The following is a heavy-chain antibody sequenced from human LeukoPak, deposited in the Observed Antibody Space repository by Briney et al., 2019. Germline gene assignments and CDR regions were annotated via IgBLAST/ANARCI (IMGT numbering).Heavy chain of an antibody. Sequence: SETLSLTCTVSGGSISSYYWSWIRQPAGKGLEWIGRIYTSGSTNYNPSLKSRVTMSVDTSKNQSSLKLSSVTAADTAVYYCARQNKPARYYYYGMDVWGQGTTVTVSS. CDR1: GGSISSYY. J-gene: IGHJ6*02. CDR2: IYTSGST. CDR3: ARQNKPARYYYYGMDV. V-gene: IGHV4-4*07. D-gene: IGHD1/OR15-1a*01.